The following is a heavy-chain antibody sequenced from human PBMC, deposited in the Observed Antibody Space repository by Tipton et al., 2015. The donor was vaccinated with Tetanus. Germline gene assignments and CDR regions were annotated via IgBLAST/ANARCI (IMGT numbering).Heavy chain of an antibody. J-gene: IGHJ4*02. V-gene: IGHV4-30-2*01. D-gene: IGHD5-12*01. CDR2: IYQTYST. CDR1: GALITTGGYS. Sequence: TLSLTCNVSGALITTGGYSWGWIRQPPGQGLEWLGYIYQTYSTDYNPSARSPLTLSIQRSKNQVSLRLISGTAAETAVYYCVRGRGLGEYSFGFEYWGQGALVTVSS. CDR3: VRGRGLGEYSFGFEY.